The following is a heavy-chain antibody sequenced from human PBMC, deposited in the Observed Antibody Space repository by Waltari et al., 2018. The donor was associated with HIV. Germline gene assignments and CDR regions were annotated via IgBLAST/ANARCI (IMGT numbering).Heavy chain of an antibody. J-gene: IGHJ4*02. V-gene: IGHV3-7*01. Sequence: ELLLVESGGGLVQPGGSLRLSCAASGFRFADHWMTWVRQAPGRELEGLPKVKQEGSGEYHVDSVKGRFTSSRDNARNYLYLQMNSLTAENTALYYCATRSYDYISRASAWFLDSWGQGTLVTVSS. CDR3: ATRSYDYISRASAWFLDS. D-gene: IGHD3-10*01. CDR2: VKQEGSGE. CDR1: GFRFADHW.